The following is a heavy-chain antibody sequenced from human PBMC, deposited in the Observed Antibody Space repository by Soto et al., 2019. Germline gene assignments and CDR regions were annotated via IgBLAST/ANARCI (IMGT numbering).Heavy chain of an antibody. D-gene: IGHD1-26*01. Sequence: PGESLKISCKGSGYSFTSYWIGWVRQMPGKGLEWMGIIYPGDSDTRYSPSFQGQVTISADKSISTAYLQWSSLKASDTAMYYCARQRDSGSYYYYYYGMDVWGQGTTVTVSS. J-gene: IGHJ6*02. V-gene: IGHV5-51*01. CDR3: ARQRDSGSYYYYYYGMDV. CDR1: GYSFTSYW. CDR2: IYPGDSDT.